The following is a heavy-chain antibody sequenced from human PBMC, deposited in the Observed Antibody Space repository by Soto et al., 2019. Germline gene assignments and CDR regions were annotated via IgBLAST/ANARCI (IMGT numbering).Heavy chain of an antibody. CDR2: IYYSGST. CDR1: GGSINSGGYY. Sequence: SETLSLTCTVSGGSINSGGYYWNWIRQHPGKGLEWIGYIYYSGSTYYNPSLKSRVTISVDTSKNQFSLKLSSVTAADTAVYYCARGGPPFGLLWFGELLAWFDPWGQGTLVTVSS. CDR3: ARGGPPFGLLWFGELLAWFDP. V-gene: IGHV4-31*03. J-gene: IGHJ5*02. D-gene: IGHD3-10*01.